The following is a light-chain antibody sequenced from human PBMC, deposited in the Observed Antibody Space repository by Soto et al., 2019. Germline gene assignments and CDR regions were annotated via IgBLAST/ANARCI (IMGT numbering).Light chain of an antibody. Sequence: QSVLTQPPSTSGTPGQTVTISCSGSSSNIGSNTVNWYHQLPGTAPKLLIYSNNHRPSGVPDRFSGSKSGTSASLAISGLQSEDEADYYCAAWDDSLNGWVFGGGTKLTVL. CDR2: SNN. CDR1: SSNIGSNT. CDR3: AAWDDSLNGWV. V-gene: IGLV1-44*01. J-gene: IGLJ3*02.